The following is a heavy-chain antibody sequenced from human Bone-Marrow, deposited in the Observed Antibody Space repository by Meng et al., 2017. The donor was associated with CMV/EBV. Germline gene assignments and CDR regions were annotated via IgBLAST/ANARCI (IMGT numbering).Heavy chain of an antibody. J-gene: IGHJ6*02. Sequence: ASVKVSCKASGYTFTSYDINWVRQAPGQGLEWMGWINPNSGGTNYAQKFQGRVTMTRDTSISTAYMELSRLRSDDTAVYYCARGGDIVVVPAAIGHYYYYGMDVWGQGTTVTVSS. CDR1: GYTFTSYD. CDR2: INPNSGGT. CDR3: ARGGDIVVVPAAIGHYYYYGMDV. V-gene: IGHV1-2*02. D-gene: IGHD2-2*02.